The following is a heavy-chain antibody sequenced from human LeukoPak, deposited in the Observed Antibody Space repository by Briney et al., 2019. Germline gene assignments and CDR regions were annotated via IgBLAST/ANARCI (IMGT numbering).Heavy chain of an antibody. Sequence: SQTLSLTCAISGDSVSSNSAAWNWIRQSPSRGLEWLGRTYYRSKWYNDYAVSVKSRITINPDTSKNQFSLPLNSVTPEDTAVYYCARGGRRDGYNYVGDFDYWGQGTLVTVSS. CDR3: ARGGRRDGYNYVGDFDY. D-gene: IGHD5-24*01. V-gene: IGHV6-1*01. CDR2: TYYRSKWYN. CDR1: GDSVSSNSAA. J-gene: IGHJ4*02.